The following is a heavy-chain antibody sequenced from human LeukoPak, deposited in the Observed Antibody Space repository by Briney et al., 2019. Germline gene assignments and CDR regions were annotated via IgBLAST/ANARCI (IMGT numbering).Heavy chain of an antibody. V-gene: IGHV3-23*01. CDR1: GFTFSSYG. Sequence: GGSLRLSCAASGFTFSSYGMSWVRQAPGKGLEWVSAISGSGGSTYYADSVKGRFTISRDNSKNTLYLQMNSLRAEDTAVYYCAKDSVRGSGWTKPAAFDYWGQGTLVTVSS. J-gene: IGHJ4*02. CDR3: AKDSVRGSGWTKPAAFDY. D-gene: IGHD6-19*01. CDR2: ISGSGGST.